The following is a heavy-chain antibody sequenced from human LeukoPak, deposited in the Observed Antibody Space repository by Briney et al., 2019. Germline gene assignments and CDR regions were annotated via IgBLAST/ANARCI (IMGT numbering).Heavy chain of an antibody. CDR3: ARESDFDYVWGSSTS. Sequence: SVKVSCKASGGTFSSYAISLVRQAPGQGLEWMGGIIPIFGTANYAQKFQGRVTITTDESTSTAYMELSSLRSEDTAVYYCARESDFDYVWGSSTSWGQGTLVTVSS. J-gene: IGHJ4*02. V-gene: IGHV1-69*05. D-gene: IGHD3-16*01. CDR2: IIPIFGTA. CDR1: GGTFSSYA.